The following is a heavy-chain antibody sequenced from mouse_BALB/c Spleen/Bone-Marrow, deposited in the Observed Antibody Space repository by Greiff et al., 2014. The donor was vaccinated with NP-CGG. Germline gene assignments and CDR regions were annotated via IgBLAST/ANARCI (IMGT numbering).Heavy chain of an antibody. CDR1: GFTFSSFG. J-gene: IGHJ2*01. CDR3: ARRYYGSSFSYFDY. D-gene: IGHD1-1*01. V-gene: IGHV5-17*02. CDR2: ISSGSSTI. Sequence: EVKLVESGGGLVQPGGSRKLSCAASGFTFSSFGMHWVRQAPEKGLEWVAYISSGSSTIYYTDTVKGRFTISRDNPKNTLFLQMTSQRSEDTAMYYCARRYYGSSFSYFDYWGQGTTLTVSS.